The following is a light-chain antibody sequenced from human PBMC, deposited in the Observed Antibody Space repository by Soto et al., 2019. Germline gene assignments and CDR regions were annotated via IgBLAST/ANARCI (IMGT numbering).Light chain of an antibody. J-gene: IGLJ1*01. CDR3: AAWDASLNGYV. V-gene: IGLV1-44*01. CDR1: SSNIGSKT. CDR2: NSY. Sequence: QAVVTQPPSASGTSGKRVTISCSGSSSNIGSKTANWYQQLPGTVPKLLIYNSYQRPSGVPDRFSGSKSGTSASLAISGLQSEDEADYYCAAWDASLNGYVFRAGTKLTVL.